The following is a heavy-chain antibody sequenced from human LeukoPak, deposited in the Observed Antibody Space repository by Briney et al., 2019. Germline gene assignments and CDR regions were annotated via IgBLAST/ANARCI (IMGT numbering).Heavy chain of an antibody. Sequence: GGSLRLSCAASGFTFSSYGMHWVRQAPGKGLEWVAVISYDGNNKYYADPVKGRFTISRDNSKNTLYLQMNSLRAEDTAVYYCAKAVGGSSSLWGQGTLVTVSS. CDR2: ISYDGNNK. D-gene: IGHD1-26*01. CDR1: GFTFSSYG. CDR3: AKAVGGSSSL. J-gene: IGHJ4*02. V-gene: IGHV3-30*18.